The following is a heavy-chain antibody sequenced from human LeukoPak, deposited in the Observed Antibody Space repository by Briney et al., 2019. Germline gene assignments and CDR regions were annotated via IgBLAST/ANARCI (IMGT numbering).Heavy chain of an antibody. CDR2: ISYDGSNK. CDR3: AREGDYGDYVVGAYTD. V-gene: IGHV3-30*03. J-gene: IGHJ4*02. D-gene: IGHD4-17*01. Sequence: GRSLRLSCAASRFTFSSYGMHWVRQAPGKGLEWVAVISYDGSNKYYADSVKGRFTISRDNSKNTLYLQMNSLRAEDTAVYYCAREGDYGDYVVGAYTDWGQGTLVTVSS. CDR1: RFTFSSYG.